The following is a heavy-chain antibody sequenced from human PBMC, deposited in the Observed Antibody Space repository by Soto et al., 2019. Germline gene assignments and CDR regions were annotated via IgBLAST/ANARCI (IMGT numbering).Heavy chain of an antibody. D-gene: IGHD5-12*01. Sequence: PSETLSLTCTVSGVSFTSTNYFWVLIRQPPGKGLEWIGYMYYNGNTFYSPSLKSRVTMSVDTSKRQFSLDLSSVTAADTAMYYCARLRMVDSRAAPTPIFHPWGLGAMVTVSS. J-gene: IGHJ1*01. V-gene: IGHV4-39*01. CDR1: GVSFTSTNYF. CDR2: MYYNGNT. CDR3: ARLRMVDSRAAPTPIFHP.